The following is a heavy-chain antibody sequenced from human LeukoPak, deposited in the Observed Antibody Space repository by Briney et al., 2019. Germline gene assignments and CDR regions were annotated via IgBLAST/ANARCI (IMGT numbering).Heavy chain of an antibody. V-gene: IGHV4-59*08. J-gene: IGHJ5*02. D-gene: IGHD6-19*01. CDR1: GGSISSYY. CDR3: ARSPSGGWYNWFDP. CDR2: IFYSGST. Sequence: PSETLSLTCTVSGGSISSYYRSWIRQPPGKGLEWIGYIFYSGSTNYNPSLNSRVTISVDTSKNQFSLKLSFVTAADTAVYYCARSPSGGWYNWFDPWGQGTLVTVSS.